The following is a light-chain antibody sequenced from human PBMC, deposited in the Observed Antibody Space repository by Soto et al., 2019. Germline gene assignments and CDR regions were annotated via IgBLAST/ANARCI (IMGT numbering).Light chain of an antibody. J-gene: IGLJ2*01. CDR3: SSYASSGTV. V-gene: IGLV2-14*03. CDR2: DVF. Sequence: QSALTQPASVSGSPGQSITISCTGTSSDIGGYNFVSWYQQHPGKAPKLMIYDVFNRPSGVSNRFSGSKSGNTASLTISGRQAEDEADYDCSSYASSGTVFGGGTQLTVL. CDR1: SSDIGGYNF.